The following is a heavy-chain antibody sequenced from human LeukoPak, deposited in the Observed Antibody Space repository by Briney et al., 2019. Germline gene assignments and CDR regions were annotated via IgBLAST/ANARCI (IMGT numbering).Heavy chain of an antibody. CDR1: VGAISRYY. CDR3: ASSVDYDSSGYYYLGDYFDY. Sequence: SESLSLTCTVSVGAISRYYWSWIRPPAGRGREWIGRIYTSGSTNYNPPLKSGVTMSVDTCQNQFSLTLSAVPDADTAVYYCASSVDYDSSGYYYLGDYFDYWGQGTLVTVS. D-gene: IGHD3-22*01. J-gene: IGHJ4*02. CDR2: IYTSGST. V-gene: IGHV4-4*07.